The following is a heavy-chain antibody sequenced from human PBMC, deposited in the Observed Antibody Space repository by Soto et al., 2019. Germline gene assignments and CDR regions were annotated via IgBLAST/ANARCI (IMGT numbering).Heavy chain of an antibody. CDR1: GFTFSSYA. Sequence: AGGSLRLSCAASGFTFSSYAMSWVRQAPGKGLEWVSAISGSGGSTYYADSVKGRFTISRDNSKNTLYLQMNSLRAEDTAVYYCAKLTMWFGEFPYWGQGTLVTVSS. CDR3: AKLTMWFGEFPY. D-gene: IGHD3-10*01. CDR2: ISGSGGST. V-gene: IGHV3-23*01. J-gene: IGHJ4*02.